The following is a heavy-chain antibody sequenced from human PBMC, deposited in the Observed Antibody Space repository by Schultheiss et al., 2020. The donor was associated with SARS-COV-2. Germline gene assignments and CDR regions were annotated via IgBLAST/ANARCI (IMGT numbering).Heavy chain of an antibody. CDR2: IYYSGST. CDR3: ARTLSGQWLVGVRWFDP. J-gene: IGHJ5*02. Sequence: SETLSLTCAVSGGSISSYYWGWIRQPPGKGLEWIGSIYYSGSTYYNPSLKSRVTISVDTSKNQFSLKLSSVTAADTAVYYCARTLSGQWLVGVRWFDPWGQGTLVTVSS. V-gene: IGHV4-39*07. D-gene: IGHD6-19*01. CDR1: GGSISSYY.